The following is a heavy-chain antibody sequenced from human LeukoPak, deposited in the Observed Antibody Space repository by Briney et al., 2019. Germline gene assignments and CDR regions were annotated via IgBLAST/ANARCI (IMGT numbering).Heavy chain of an antibody. V-gene: IGHV4-4*02. CDR2: IYHSGST. CDR3: ARYRPPFNDYVWGSYRTDAFDI. D-gene: IGHD3-16*02. J-gene: IGHJ3*02. Sequence: SETLSLTCAVSGGTISSSNWWSWVRQPPGKGLEWIGEIYHSGSTNYNPSLKSRVTISVDKSKNQFSLKLSSVTAADTAVYYCARYRPPFNDYVWGSYRTDAFDIWGQGTMVTVSS. CDR1: GGTISSSNW.